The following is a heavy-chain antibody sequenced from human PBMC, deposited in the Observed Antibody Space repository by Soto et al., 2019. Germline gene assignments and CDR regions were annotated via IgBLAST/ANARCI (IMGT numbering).Heavy chain of an antibody. V-gene: IGHV6-1*01. J-gene: IGHJ6*02. CDR1: GDSVSSNSAA. CDR3: ARVKLAGTQLAPLVNYYYGMDV. Sequence: SQTLSLTCVISGDSVSSNSAAWNWIRQSPSRGLEWLGRTYYRSRWYNDYAVSVRSRITVNADTSKNQFSLHLNSVTPEDTAVYYCARVKLAGTQLAPLVNYYYGMDVWGQGTTVTVSS. CDR2: TYYRSRWYN. D-gene: IGHD6-6*01.